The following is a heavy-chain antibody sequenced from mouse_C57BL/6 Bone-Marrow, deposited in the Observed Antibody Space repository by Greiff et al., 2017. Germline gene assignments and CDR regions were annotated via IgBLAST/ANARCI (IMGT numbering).Heavy chain of an antibody. V-gene: IGHV1-78*01. CDR2: IYPRDGST. Sequence: QVQLQQSDAELVKPGASVKISCKASGYTFTDHTIHWMKQRPEQGLEWIGYIYPRDGSTKYNEKFKGKATLTADKYSSTAYMQLNSLTSEDSDVYFCSSALYHGDFDVWGTGTTVTVSS. J-gene: IGHJ1*03. CDR1: GYTFTDHT. CDR3: SSALYHGDFDV.